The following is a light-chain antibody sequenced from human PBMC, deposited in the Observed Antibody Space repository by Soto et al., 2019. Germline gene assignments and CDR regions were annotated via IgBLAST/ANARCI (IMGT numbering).Light chain of an antibody. J-gene: IGKJ4*01. Sequence: PGERVPISFRASQTVSSSSLTWCQQKPGQAPGLLIYGASTRATAIPARCSGSGSGTDCTLTSSSLQPEDFAVYYCQQRGKWPLTFGGGTKVDIK. CDR2: GAS. CDR1: QTVSSSS. V-gene: IGKV3D-7*01. CDR3: QQRGKWPLT.